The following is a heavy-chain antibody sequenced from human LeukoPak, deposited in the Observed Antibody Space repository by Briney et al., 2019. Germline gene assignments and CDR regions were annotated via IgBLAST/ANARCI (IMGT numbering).Heavy chain of an antibody. Sequence: PGGSLRLSCVAPRFSFSVYCTNSVSQAPGKGLEWVSYISSTSSIIYYADSLKGRFTISRDNAKNSLYLQMNSLRAEDTAVYYCASDRGDDYFRDVWGKGTTVTVSS. CDR3: ASDRGDDYFRDV. D-gene: IGHD3-10*01. V-gene: IGHV3-48*01. J-gene: IGHJ6*03. CDR2: ISSTSSII. CDR1: RFSFSVYC.